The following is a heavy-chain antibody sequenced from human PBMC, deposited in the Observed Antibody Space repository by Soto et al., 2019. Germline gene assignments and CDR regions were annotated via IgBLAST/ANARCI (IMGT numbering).Heavy chain of an antibody. Sequence: PSETLSLTCTVSGCSISSSSYYWGWIRQPPGKGLEWIGSIYYSGSTYYKPSLKSRVTISVETSKNQFSLKLSSVTAADTAVSYCARHSGPMVRAVITTWFDPWGQGTLVTVSS. V-gene: IGHV4-39*01. CDR2: IYYSGST. CDR3: ARHSGPMVRAVITTWFDP. D-gene: IGHD3-10*01. CDR1: GCSISSSSYY. J-gene: IGHJ5*02.